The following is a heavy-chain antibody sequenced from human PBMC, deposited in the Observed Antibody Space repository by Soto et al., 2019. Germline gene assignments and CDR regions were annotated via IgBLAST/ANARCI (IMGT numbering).Heavy chain of an antibody. CDR1: GFTFSSYG. J-gene: IGHJ6*02. Sequence: GGSLRLSCAASGFTFSSYGMHWVRQAPGKGLEWVAVIWYDGSNKYYADSVKGRFTISRDNSKNTLYLQMNSLRAEDTAVYYCARDYLVSYDYYYYGMDVWGQGTTVTVSS. CDR3: ARDYLVSYDYYYYGMDV. CDR2: IWYDGSNK. V-gene: IGHV3-33*01. D-gene: IGHD1-26*01.